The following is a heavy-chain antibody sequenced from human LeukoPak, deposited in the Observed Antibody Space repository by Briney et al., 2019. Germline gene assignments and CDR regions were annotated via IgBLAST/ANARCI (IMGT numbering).Heavy chain of an antibody. D-gene: IGHD3-22*01. J-gene: IGHJ2*01. CDR2: INSDGSST. CDR1: GFTFSSYW. Sequence: GGSLRLSCAASGFTFSSYWMHWVRQAPGKGLVWVSRINSDGSSTSYADSVKGRFTISRDNAKNTLYLQMNSLRAEDTAVNYCARAQTDYYDSSGYGVRYWYFDLWGRGTLVTVSS. CDR3: ARAQTDYYDSSGYGVRYWYFDL. V-gene: IGHV3-74*01.